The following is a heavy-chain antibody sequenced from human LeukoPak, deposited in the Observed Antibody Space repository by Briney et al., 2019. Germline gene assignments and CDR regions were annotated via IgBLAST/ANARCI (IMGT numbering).Heavy chain of an antibody. D-gene: IGHD2-15*01. CDR3: ARRGYCSGDSCRNWFDP. CDR2: IYYSGST. CDR1: GGSISSYY. J-gene: IGHJ5*02. V-gene: IGHV4-59*08. Sequence: PSETLSLTCTVSGGSISSYYWSWIRQPPGKGLEWIGYIYYSGSTNYNPSLKSRVTISVDTSKNQFSLKLSSVTAADTAVYYCARRGYCSGDSCRNWFDPWGQGTLVTVSS.